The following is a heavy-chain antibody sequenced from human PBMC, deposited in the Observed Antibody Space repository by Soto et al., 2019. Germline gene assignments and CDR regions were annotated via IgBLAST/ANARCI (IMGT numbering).Heavy chain of an antibody. CDR2: IDPSDSYT. V-gene: IGHV5-10-1*01. CDR3: ARLHDSSGYYYANWFDP. Sequence: GESLKISCKGSGYSFTSYWISWVRQMPGKGLEWMGRIDPSDSYTNYCPSFQGHVTISADKSISTAYLQWSSLKASDTAMHYCARLHDSSGYYYANWFDPWGQGTLVTVSS. CDR1: GYSFTSYW. J-gene: IGHJ5*02. D-gene: IGHD3-22*01.